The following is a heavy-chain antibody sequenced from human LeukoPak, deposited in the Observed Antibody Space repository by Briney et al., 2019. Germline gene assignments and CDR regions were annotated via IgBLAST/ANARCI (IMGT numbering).Heavy chain of an antibody. Sequence: GGSLRLSCAASGFTFSNYAMSWVRQAPGKGLGWVSSISGSGGTTYYAGSVKGRFTISRDNSKNTLYLQMNSLRAEDTAIYYCTKEAQARMYSSSWTIDLWGQGTLVTVSS. V-gene: IGHV3-23*01. CDR3: TKEAQARMYSSSWTIDL. J-gene: IGHJ5*02. CDR1: GFTFSNYA. D-gene: IGHD6-13*01. CDR2: ISGSGGTT.